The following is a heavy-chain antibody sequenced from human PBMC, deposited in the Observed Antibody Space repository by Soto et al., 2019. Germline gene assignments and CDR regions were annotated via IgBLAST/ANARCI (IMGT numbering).Heavy chain of an antibody. J-gene: IGHJ4*02. CDR2: IIPIFGTA. Sequence: ASVKVSCKASGGTFSSYAISWVRQAPGQGLEWMGGIIPIFGTANYAQKFQGRVTITADESTSTAYMELSSLRSEDTAVYYCARSVSGSYPFDYWGQGTLVTVSS. CDR1: GGTFSSYA. CDR3: ARSVSGSYPFDY. V-gene: IGHV1-69*13. D-gene: IGHD1-26*01.